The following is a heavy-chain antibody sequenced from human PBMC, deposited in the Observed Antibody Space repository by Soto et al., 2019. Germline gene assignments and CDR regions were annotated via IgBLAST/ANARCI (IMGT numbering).Heavy chain of an antibody. D-gene: IGHD2-8*01. CDR1: GGSISSYY. CDR2: IYYSGST. J-gene: IGHJ2*01. Sequence: PETLSLTCTVSGGSISSYYWSWIRQPPGKGLEWIGYIYYSGSTNYNPSLKSRVTISVDTSKNQFSLKLSSVTAADTAVYYCAREIMPLTNDWYFDLWGRGTLVTVSS. CDR3: AREIMPLTNDWYFDL. V-gene: IGHV4-59*01.